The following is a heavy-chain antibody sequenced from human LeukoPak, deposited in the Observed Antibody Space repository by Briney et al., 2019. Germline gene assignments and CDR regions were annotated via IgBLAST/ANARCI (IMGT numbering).Heavy chain of an antibody. Sequence: PGGSLRLSCAASGFTFSSYAMTWVRQAPGKRLEWVSVISGSGDSTYYADSVKGRFTISRDDSKNTLYLQMNSLRAEDTAVYYCAKLRSGGAAAGTYWGQGTLVTVSS. J-gene: IGHJ4*02. D-gene: IGHD6-13*01. CDR3: AKLRSGGAAAGTY. CDR1: GFTFSSYA. V-gene: IGHV3-23*01. CDR2: ISGSGDST.